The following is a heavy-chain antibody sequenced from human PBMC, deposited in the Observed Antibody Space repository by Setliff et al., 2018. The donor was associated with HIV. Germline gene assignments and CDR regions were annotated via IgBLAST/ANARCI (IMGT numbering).Heavy chain of an antibody. Sequence: GESLKISCQGSGYSFTSYWIAWVRQRPGKGLEWMGFVHPVDSDTTYSPSFQGQVTISADKSISTAYLQWTSLKASDTATYYCARMGGRVDMTTATTFGYFQDWGQGTLVTVSS. V-gene: IGHV5-51*01. CDR3: ARMGGRVDMTTATTFGYFQD. J-gene: IGHJ1*01. CDR1: GYSFTSYW. D-gene: IGHD4-17*01. CDR2: VHPVDSDT.